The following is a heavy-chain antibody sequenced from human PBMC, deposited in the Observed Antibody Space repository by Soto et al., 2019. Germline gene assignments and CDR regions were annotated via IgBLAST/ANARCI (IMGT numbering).Heavy chain of an antibody. CDR3: AKMDTTMALDY. Sequence: GASVKVSCKASGYTFSGYYMHWVRQAPGQGLEWLGWINPNSGDTKYAQKFQDRVTMTRDTSIKTVYMELSRMRFDDTAVYYCAKMDTTMALDYWGQGTLVTVSS. CDR1: GYTFSGYY. D-gene: IGHD5-18*01. J-gene: IGHJ4*02. CDR2: INPNSGDT. V-gene: IGHV1-2*02.